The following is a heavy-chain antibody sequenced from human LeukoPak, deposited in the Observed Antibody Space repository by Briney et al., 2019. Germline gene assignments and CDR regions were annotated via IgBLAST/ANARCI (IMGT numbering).Heavy chain of an antibody. CDR3: ARVAFGLYVMDV. D-gene: IGHD3-3*01. J-gene: IGHJ6*02. CDR2: ISSDSNHR. V-gene: IGHV3-21*01. CDR1: GFAFSTYS. Sequence: GGSLRLSCAASGFAFSTYSMNWVRQAPGNGLEWVSSISSDSNHRFYADSLKGRFTISRDNAKNSLYLQLIGLRAEDTAVYYCARVAFGLYVMDVWGQGTTVTVSS.